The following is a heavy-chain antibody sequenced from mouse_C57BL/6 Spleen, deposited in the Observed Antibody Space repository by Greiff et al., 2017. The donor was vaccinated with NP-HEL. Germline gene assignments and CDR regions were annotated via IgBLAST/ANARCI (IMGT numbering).Heavy chain of an antibody. CDR2: IYPRSGNT. Sequence: QVQLKQSGAELARPGASVKLSCKASGYTFTSYGISWVKQRTGQGLEWIGEIYPRSGNTYYNEKFKGKATLTADKSSSTAYMELRSLTSEDSAVYCCARDLYYYGSSYDWYFDVWGTGTTVTVSS. J-gene: IGHJ1*03. CDR3: ARDLYYYGSSYDWYFDV. D-gene: IGHD1-1*01. V-gene: IGHV1-81*01. CDR1: GYTFTSYG.